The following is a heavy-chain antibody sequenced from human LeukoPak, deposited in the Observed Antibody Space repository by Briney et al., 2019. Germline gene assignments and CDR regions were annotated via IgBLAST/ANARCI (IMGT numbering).Heavy chain of an antibody. CDR3: AKGGLLLHPPWYFDL. D-gene: IGHD3-22*01. CDR2: ISGSGGST. V-gene: IGHV3-23*01. Sequence: GGSLRLSCAASGFTFSSYAMSWVRQAPGKGLEWVSAISGSGGSTYYADSVKGRFTISRDNSKNTLYLQMNSLRAGDTAVYYCAKGGLLLHPPWYFDLWGRGTLVTVSS. CDR1: GFTFSSYA. J-gene: IGHJ2*01.